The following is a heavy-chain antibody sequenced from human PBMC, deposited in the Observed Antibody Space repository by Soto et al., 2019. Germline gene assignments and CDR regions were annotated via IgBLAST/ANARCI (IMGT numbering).Heavy chain of an antibody. D-gene: IGHD2-15*01. J-gene: IGHJ4*02. V-gene: IGHV3-49*03. CDR3: TRDRGYCSGGSCYYFDY. CDR1: VFTCGDYA. CDR2: IRSKAYGGTT. Sequence: GSLRLSGTASVFTCGDYAMSWFRQAPGKGLEWVGFIRSKAYGGTTEYAASVKGRFTISRDDSKSIAYLQMNSLKTEDTAVYYCTRDRGYCSGGSCYYFDYWGQGTLVTVS.